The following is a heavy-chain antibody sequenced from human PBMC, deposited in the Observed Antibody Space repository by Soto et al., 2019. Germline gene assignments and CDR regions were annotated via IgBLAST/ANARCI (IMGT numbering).Heavy chain of an antibody. CDR1: GGSISSGGYY. D-gene: IGHD6-13*01. J-gene: IGHJ4*02. CDR2: IYYSGST. CDR3: ARGIAAAGYDY. Sequence: SETLSLTCTVSGGSISSGGYYWSWIRQHPGKGLEWIGYIYYSGSTYYNPSLKSRVTISVDTSKNQFSLKLSSVTAADTAVYYCARGIAAAGYDYWGQGTLVTVSS. V-gene: IGHV4-31*03.